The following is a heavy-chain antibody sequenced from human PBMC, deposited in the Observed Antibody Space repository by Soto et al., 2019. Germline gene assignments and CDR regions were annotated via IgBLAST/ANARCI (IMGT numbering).Heavy chain of an antibody. CDR3: ARHAILYVWGSYRQVNWFDP. CDR1: GGSISSSSYY. CDR2: IYYSGST. V-gene: IGHV4-39*01. D-gene: IGHD3-16*02. J-gene: IGHJ5*02. Sequence: QLQLQESGPGLVKPSETLSLTCTVSGGSISSSSYYWGWIRQPPGKGLEWIGSIYYSGSTYYNPSLRRRVTISVDTSKNQFSLKLSSVTAADTAVYYCARHAILYVWGSYRQVNWFDPWGQGTLVTVSS.